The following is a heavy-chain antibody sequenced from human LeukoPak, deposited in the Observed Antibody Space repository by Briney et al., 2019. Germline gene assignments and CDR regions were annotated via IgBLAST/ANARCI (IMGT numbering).Heavy chain of an antibody. V-gene: IGHV3-48*02. Sequence: GSLRLSCSASGFSLSDYGMSWVRQAPGKGLEWISYITMDSVRFYADSVKGRFTISRDNDKNSVYLQMNSLRDDDTAVYYCAREGRARYSSGWYRWFDPWGQGTLVTVSS. CDR3: AREGRARYSSGWYRWFDP. CDR2: ITMDSVR. D-gene: IGHD6-19*01. CDR1: GFSLSDYG. J-gene: IGHJ5*02.